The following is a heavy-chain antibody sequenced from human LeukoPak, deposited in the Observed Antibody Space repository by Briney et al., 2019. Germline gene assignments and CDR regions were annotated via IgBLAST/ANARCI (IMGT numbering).Heavy chain of an antibody. D-gene: IGHD3-22*01. CDR2: ISWNSGSI. V-gene: IGHV3-9*03. Sequence: GGPLRLSCAASGFTFDDYAMHWVRQAPGKGLEWVSGISWNSGSIGYADSVKGRFTISRDNAKNSLYLQMNSLRAEDMALYYCAKDISSGYPRHAFDIWGQGTMVTVSS. CDR1: GFTFDDYA. CDR3: AKDISSGYPRHAFDI. J-gene: IGHJ3*02.